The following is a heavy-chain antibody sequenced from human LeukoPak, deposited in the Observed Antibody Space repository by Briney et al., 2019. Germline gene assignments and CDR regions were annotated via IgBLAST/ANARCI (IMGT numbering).Heavy chain of an antibody. V-gene: IGHV3-64*01. CDR1: GFTFSSYA. CDR2: ISSNGGST. CDR3: ATHTDQYDFWSGFYYMDV. J-gene: IGHJ6*03. D-gene: IGHD3-3*01. Sequence: GGSLRLSCAASGFTFSSYAMHWVRQAPGKGLEYVSAISSNGGSTYYANSVKGRFTISRDNSKNTLYLQMGSLRAEDTAVYYCATHTDQYDFWSGFYYMDVWGKGTRVTVSS.